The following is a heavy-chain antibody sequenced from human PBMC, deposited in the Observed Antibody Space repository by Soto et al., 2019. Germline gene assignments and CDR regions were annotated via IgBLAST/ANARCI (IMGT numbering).Heavy chain of an antibody. V-gene: IGHV3-30*04. CDR2: ISSDGRNE. CDR3: ARDREATRTAPDY. J-gene: IGHJ4*02. D-gene: IGHD6-6*01. CDR1: GFTFSSYA. Sequence: QVQLVESGGGVVQPGRSLRLSCAASGFTFSSYAMHWVRQAPGKGLEWVAVISSDGRNEYYADSVKGRFTISRDNSKNTLYVKMNSLRAEDTAVYFCARDREATRTAPDYWGQGTLVTVSS.